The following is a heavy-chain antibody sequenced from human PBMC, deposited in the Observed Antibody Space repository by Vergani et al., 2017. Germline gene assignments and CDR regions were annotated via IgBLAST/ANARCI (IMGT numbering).Heavy chain of an antibody. CDR1: GDSVISTDYH. V-gene: IGHV4-39*01. Sequence: QVQLQESGPGLVKPSETLSLTCTVSGDSVISTDYHWGWIRQPPGKGREWIGSMDYSGSTSYNPSLESRITISFETPKNQFSLRLTSVTAADTAVYYCASTRGACRAAYCHSYDFWGPGTLVGVSS. J-gene: IGHJ4*02. CDR3: ASTRGACRAAYCHSYDF. CDR2: MDYSGST. D-gene: IGHD2-15*01.